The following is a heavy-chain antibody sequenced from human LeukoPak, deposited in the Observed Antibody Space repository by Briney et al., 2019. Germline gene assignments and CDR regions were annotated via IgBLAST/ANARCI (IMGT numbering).Heavy chain of an antibody. D-gene: IGHD2-2*01. V-gene: IGHV4-39*07. CDR3: ARRSTVPAANFDY. CDR2: INHSGST. CDR1: GGSISSGGYY. J-gene: IGHJ4*02. Sequence: PSETLSLTCTVSGGSISSGGYYWSWIRQPPGKGLEWIGEINHSGSTNYNPSLKSRVTISVDTSKNQFSLKLSSVTAADTAVYYCARRSTVPAANFDYWGQGTLVTVSS.